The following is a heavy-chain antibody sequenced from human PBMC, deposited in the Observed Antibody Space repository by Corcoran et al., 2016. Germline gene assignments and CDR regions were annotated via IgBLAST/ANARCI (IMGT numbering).Heavy chain of an antibody. CDR1: GLVFSDAA. V-gene: IGHV3-73*02. J-gene: IGHJ6*02. Sequence: EVQLVESGGGLVQPGGSLKLSCAASGLVFSDAAIHWVRQASGKGLEWIGLIRNKTNNYATVYAASVQGRLTISRDTAAYLQMNSLKSEDKAVYYCNRGIGGHGMDVWGQGATVTVSS. D-gene: IGHD3-16*01. CDR3: NRGIGGHGMDV. CDR2: IRNKTNNYAT.